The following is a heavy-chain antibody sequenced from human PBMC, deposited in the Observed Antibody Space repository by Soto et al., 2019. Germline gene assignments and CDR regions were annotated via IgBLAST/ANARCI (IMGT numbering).Heavy chain of an antibody. J-gene: IGHJ4*02. D-gene: IGHD2-2*01. V-gene: IGHV1-69*01. CDR2: IIPIFDTT. CDR1: GGAFRNYA. CDR3: ARASPSTSDRFCSSASCSLPLH. Sequence: QVQLVQSGAEVKKPGSSVKVSCKASGGAFRNYAISWVRQAPGQGLEWMGGIIPIFDTTNYAQKFQGRVTIPADESTNTGYMDLSRLRSADTAVYYCARASPSTSDRFCSSASCSLPLHWGQGTLVSVSS.